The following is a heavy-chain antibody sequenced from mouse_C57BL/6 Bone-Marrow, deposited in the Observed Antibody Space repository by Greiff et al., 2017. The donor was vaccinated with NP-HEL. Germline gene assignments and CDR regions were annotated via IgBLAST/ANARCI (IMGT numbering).Heavy chain of an antibody. J-gene: IGHJ3*02. D-gene: IGHD1-1*01. CDR1: GFNIKDDY. CDR2: IDPENGDT. Sequence: VQLKESGAELVRPGASVKLSCTASGFNIKDDYMHWVKQRPEQGLEWIGWIDPENGDTEYASKFQGKATITADTSSNTAYLPLSSLTSEDTAVYYCTTDYYGSSYVGWGQGTLVTVSA. V-gene: IGHV14-4*01. CDR3: TTDYYGSSYVG.